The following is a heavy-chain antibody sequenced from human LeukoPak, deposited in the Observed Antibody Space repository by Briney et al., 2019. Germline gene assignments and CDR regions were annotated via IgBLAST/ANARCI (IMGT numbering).Heavy chain of an antibody. J-gene: IGHJ4*02. CDR3: ARGNSGHCTGATCYALDY. CDR2: ISDDFGT. D-gene: IGHD2-2*01. Sequence: GGSLRLSCAASGFTFSSYAMSFLRRAPGKGVEWVSAISDDFGTYHADSVKGRFTISRDNSRNTLYLQMTSLRAEDTAVYYCARGNSGHCTGATCYALDYWGQGTLVTVSS. CDR1: GFTFSSYA. V-gene: IGHV3-23*01.